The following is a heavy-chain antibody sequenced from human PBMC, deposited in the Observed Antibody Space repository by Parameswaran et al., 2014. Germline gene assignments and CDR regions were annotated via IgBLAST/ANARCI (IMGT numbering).Heavy chain of an antibody. J-gene: IGHJ6*02. Sequence: SVKVSCKASGGTFSSYAISWVRQAPGQGLEWMGGIIPIFGTANYAQKFQGRVTITADESTSTAYMELSSLRSEDTAVYYCASGLVGATTDYYYGMDVWGQGTTVTVSS. D-gene: IGHD1-26*01. V-gene: IGHV1-69*13. CDR1: GGTFSSYA. CDR3: ASGLVGATTDYYYGMDV. CDR2: IIPIFGTA.